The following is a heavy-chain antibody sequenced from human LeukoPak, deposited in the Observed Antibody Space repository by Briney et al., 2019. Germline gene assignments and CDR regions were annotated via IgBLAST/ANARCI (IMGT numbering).Heavy chain of an antibody. CDR1: GFTFSNYW. D-gene: IGHD2-15*01. Sequence: GGSLRLSCAVSGFTFSNYWMTWVRQAPGKGLEWVANIKQDGGEKYYVDSVKGRFTISRDNAKNSLYLQMNSLRAEDTAVYYCASWGGGYCSGGSCYGKDYWGQGTLVTVSS. V-gene: IGHV3-7*01. CDR2: IKQDGGEK. J-gene: IGHJ4*02. CDR3: ASWGGGYCSGGSCYGKDY.